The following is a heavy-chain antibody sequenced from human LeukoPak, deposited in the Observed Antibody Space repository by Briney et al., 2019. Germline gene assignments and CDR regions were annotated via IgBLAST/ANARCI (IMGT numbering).Heavy chain of an antibody. V-gene: IGHV1-8*03. CDR1: GYTFTTYD. CDR3: ARGRSSTTRDYYYYYMDV. D-gene: IGHD2-2*01. CDR2: MNPNSGHT. Sequence: GASVKVSFKASGYTFTTYDINWVRQATGQGLEWMGWMNPNSGHTGYAQKFQGRVTITRDTSISKAYLELSSMRYEDTAVYYCARGRSSTTRDYYYYYMDVWGKGTTVTVSS. J-gene: IGHJ6*03.